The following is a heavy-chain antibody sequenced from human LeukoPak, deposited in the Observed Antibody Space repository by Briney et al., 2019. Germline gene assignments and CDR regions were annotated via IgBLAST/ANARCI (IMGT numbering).Heavy chain of an antibody. J-gene: IGHJ4*02. CDR3: ARGTMPDY. V-gene: IGHV3-74*01. CDR2: TNTDGSST. D-gene: IGHD2-2*01. CDR1: GFTFSSYW. Sequence: GGSLRLSCAASGFTFSSYWMNWVRQAPGKGLVWVSRTNTDGSSTNYADSVQGRFTIPRDNAKNTLYLQMNSLRADDTAVYFCARGTMPDYWGQGTLVTVSS.